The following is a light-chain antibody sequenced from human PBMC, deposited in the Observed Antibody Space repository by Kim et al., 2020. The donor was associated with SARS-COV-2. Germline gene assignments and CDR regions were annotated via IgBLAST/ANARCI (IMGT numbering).Light chain of an antibody. CDR3: QQSFSTPWLS. CDR1: QSIGTR. V-gene: IGKV1-39*01. Sequence: IQMTQSPSSLAASVGDRITIACRASQSIGTRLNWYQQRPGKAPKLLIYAASTLQSGVPSRFSGAGSGTDFTLTISSLQPDDFETYYCQQSFSTPWLSFGGGTKVDIK. CDR2: AAS. J-gene: IGKJ4*01.